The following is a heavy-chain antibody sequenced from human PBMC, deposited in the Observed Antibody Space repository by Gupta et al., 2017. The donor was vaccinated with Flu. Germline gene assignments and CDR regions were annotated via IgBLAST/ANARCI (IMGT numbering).Heavy chain of an antibody. V-gene: IGHV3-15*01. CDR3: TTGVSGYYRGHAFDI. CDR2: IKSKTDGGTT. J-gene: IGHJ3*02. CDR1: GFTFSNAW. D-gene: IGHD3-22*01. Sequence: EVQLVESGGGLVKPGGSLRLSCAASGFTFSNAWMSWVRQAPGKGLEWVGRIKSKTDGGTTDYAAPVKGRFTISRDDSKNTLYLQMNSLKTEDTAVYYCTTGVSGYYRGHAFDIWGQGTMVTVSS.